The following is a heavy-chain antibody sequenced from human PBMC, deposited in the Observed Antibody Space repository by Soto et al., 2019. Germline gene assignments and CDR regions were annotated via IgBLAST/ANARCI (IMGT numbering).Heavy chain of an antibody. D-gene: IGHD3-22*01. CDR3: ARSAHVYSDTRGYYPFDFDS. V-gene: IGHV4-30-2*01. CDR1: GGFISSGDYS. CDR2: IYQTGSA. J-gene: IGHJ4*02. Sequence: QLQLQESGSGLVKPSQTLSLTCGVSGGFISSGDYSWSWIRQPPGKGLEWIGYIYQTGSAYSIPSLKSRVTMSVDTSKNQFSLRLSSVTAADTAVYYCARSAHVYSDTRGYYPFDFDSWGPGTLVTVSS.